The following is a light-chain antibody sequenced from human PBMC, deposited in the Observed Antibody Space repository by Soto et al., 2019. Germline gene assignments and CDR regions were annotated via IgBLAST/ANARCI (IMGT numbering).Light chain of an antibody. V-gene: IGLV2-14*01. CDR3: QAYDYSLTAFV. Sequence: QSALTQPASVSGSPGQSITISCTGTSSDVGGYNYVSWYQQHPGKAPKVIIFEVSNRPSGVSNRFSGSKSGNTASLTISGLLAEDEADYYCQAYDYSLTAFVFGGGTKVTVL. J-gene: IGLJ3*02. CDR1: SSDVGGYNY. CDR2: EVS.